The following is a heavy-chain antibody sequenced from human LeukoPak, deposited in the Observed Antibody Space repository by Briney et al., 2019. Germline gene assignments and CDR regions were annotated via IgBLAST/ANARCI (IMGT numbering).Heavy chain of an antibody. D-gene: IGHD5-18*01. J-gene: IGHJ6*02. CDR3: AKDILSYGYDYYYYGMDV. Sequence: SVKVSCKASGGTFSSYAISWVRQAPGQGLEWMGGIIPIFGTANYAQKFQGRVTITADESTSTAYMELSSLRSEDTALYYCAKDILSYGYDYYYYGMDVWGQGTTVTVSS. CDR1: GGTFSSYA. CDR2: IIPIFGTA. V-gene: IGHV1-69*01.